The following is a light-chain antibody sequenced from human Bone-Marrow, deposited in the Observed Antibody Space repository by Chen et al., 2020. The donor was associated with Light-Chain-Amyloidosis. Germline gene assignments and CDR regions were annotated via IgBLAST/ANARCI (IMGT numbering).Light chain of an antibody. Sequence: QSVLTQPPSASATPGQRVTISCSGASSNVGRNTVTWYQQLPGAAPKLVIYSNDQRPLGGFDRFSCAKSGTSASRAITGLRSEDEAEYYCTAWDDSLNVRVFGGGTKLTVL. CDR1: SSNVGRNT. CDR3: TAWDDSLNVRV. J-gene: IGLJ2*01. V-gene: IGLV1-44*01. CDR2: SND.